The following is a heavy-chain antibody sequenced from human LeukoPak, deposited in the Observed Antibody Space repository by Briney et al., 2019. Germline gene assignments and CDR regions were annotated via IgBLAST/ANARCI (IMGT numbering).Heavy chain of an antibody. CDR1: GFTFSSYE. V-gene: IGHV3-48*03. CDR2: ISSSGSTI. D-gene: IGHD4-23*01. J-gene: IGHJ4*02. Sequence: GGSLRLSCAASGFTFSSYEMNWVRQAPGKGLEWVAYISSSGSTIYYADSVKGRFTISRDNAKNSLYLQLNSLRADDTAVYYCAREPVVTRNFDYWGQGTLVSVSS. CDR3: AREPVVTRNFDY.